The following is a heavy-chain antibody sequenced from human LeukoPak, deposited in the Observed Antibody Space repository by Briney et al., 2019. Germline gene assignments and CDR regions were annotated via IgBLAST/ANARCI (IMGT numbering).Heavy chain of an antibody. J-gene: IGHJ5*02. Sequence: SETLSLTCTVPGYSISSGYYWGWIRQPPGKGLEWIGSIYHSGSTYYNPSLKSRVTISVDTSKNQFSLKLSSVAAADTAVYYCAREGIAAAFDPWGQGTLVTVSS. CDR1: GYSISSGYY. D-gene: IGHD6-13*01. CDR2: IYHSGST. CDR3: AREGIAAAFDP. V-gene: IGHV4-38-2*02.